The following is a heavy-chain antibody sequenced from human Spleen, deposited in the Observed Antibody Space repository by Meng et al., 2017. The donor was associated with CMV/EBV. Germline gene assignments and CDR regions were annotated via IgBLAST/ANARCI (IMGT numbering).Heavy chain of an antibody. V-gene: IGHV1-2*02. CDR2: INPKSGGT. CDR1: GYTFIGYD. D-gene: IGHD3-22*01. Sequence: ASVKVSCKASGYTFIGYDMHWVRQAPGQRLEWMGWINPKSGGTNYAQRFQGRVTMTRDTSIRTVYMELRRLRSDDKAVYYCAKALYTNYYATYYGLVVWGQRTTVTVSS. CDR3: AKALYTNYYATYYGLVV. J-gene: IGHJ6*02.